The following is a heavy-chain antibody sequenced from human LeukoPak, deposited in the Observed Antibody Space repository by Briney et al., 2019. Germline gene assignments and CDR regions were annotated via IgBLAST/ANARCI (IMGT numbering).Heavy chain of an antibody. J-gene: IGHJ3*02. V-gene: IGHV3-23*01. CDR1: GFTFSSYA. D-gene: IGHD6-13*01. CDR2: ISAGGGGT. Sequence: GGSLRLSCAASGFTFSSYAMSRVRQAPGKGLQWVSTISAGGGGTYYADSVKGRFTISRDNSKNTLYLQMSSLRAGDTAVFYCAKNRAASGYDAFDIWGQGTMVTVSS. CDR3: AKNRAASGYDAFDI.